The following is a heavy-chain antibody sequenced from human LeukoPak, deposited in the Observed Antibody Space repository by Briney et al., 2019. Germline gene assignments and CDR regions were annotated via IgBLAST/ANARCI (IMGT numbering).Heavy chain of an antibody. D-gene: IGHD6-19*01. CDR3: ARETKYVAAPIDC. J-gene: IGHJ4*02. CDR2: IYHSGST. Sequence: SETLSLTCAVSGGSISSVNWWSWVRQPPGKGLEWIGDIYHSGSTNYNPSLKSRLTISVDKSKNQFSLKLTSVTAADTAVYYCARETKYVAAPIDCWGPGTLVTVSS. CDR1: GGSISSVNW. V-gene: IGHV4-4*02.